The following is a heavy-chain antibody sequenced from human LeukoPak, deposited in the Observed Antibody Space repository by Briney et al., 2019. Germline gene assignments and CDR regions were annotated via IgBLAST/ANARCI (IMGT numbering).Heavy chain of an antibody. V-gene: IGHV3-7*01. CDR3: ARAPRYYYYMDV. CDR2: IKQDGSEK. J-gene: IGHJ6*03. Sequence: GGPLRLSCAASGFTFSSYWMSWVRQAPGKGLEWVANIKQDGSEKYYVDPVKGRFTISRDNAKNSLYLQMNSLRAEDTAVYYCARAPRYYYYMDVWGKGTTVTVSS. CDR1: GFTFSSYW.